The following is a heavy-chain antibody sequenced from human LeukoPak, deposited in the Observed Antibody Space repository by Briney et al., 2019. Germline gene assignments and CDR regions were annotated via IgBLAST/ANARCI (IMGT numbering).Heavy chain of an antibody. CDR2: IDWDDYK. J-gene: IGHJ4*02. D-gene: IGHD6-13*01. CDR1: GFSLSTSGMS. V-gene: IGHV2-70*11. CDR3: ARITPAGRQLDY. Sequence: ESGPTLVKPTQTLTLTCTLSGFSLSTSGMSVSWIRQPPGKALEWLARIDWDDYKYYSTSMKTRPTISKDTSKNQVVLTMTNMDPVDTATYYCARITPAGRQLDYWGQGTLVTVSS.